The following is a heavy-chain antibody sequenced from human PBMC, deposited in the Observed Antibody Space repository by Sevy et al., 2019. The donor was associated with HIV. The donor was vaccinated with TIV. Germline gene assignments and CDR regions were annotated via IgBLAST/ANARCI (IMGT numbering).Heavy chain of an antibody. D-gene: IGHD1-26*01. J-gene: IGHJ4*02. V-gene: IGHV3-23*01. CDR2: ISGSGGST. Sequence: GGSLRLSCAASGFTFSSYAMSWVRQAPGKGLEWVPAISGSGGSTYYADSVKGRFTISRDNSKNTLYLQMNSLRAEDTAVYYCAKTYSGSYVVYWGQGTLVTVSS. CDR3: AKTYSGSYVVY. CDR1: GFTFSSYA.